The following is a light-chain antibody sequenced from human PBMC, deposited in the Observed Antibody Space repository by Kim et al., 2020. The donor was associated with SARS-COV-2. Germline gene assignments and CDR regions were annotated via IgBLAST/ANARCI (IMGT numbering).Light chain of an antibody. CDR2: RNN. CDR3: SAWDRSLRGLV. J-gene: IGLJ2*01. CDR1: SNNVGNQG. V-gene: IGLV10-54*01. Sequence: RQTATLTCTGNSNNVGNQGAAWLQQHQGHPPKVLFYRNNKRPSGISERLSASRSGNTASLTITGLQPEDEADYYCSAWDRSLRGLVFGGGTQLTV.